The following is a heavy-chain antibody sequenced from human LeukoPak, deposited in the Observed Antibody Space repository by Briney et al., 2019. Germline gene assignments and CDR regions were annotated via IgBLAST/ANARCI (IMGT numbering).Heavy chain of an antibody. Sequence: GGSLRLSCVASGFTFSSYWMHWVRQDPRKGLVWVSRINGDGRNINYADSVRGRFTISRDNAKNTLYLQMNTLRVEDTAVYYCTKDLRSNSWYVFDYWGQGFLVTVSS. CDR3: TKDLRSNSWYVFDY. D-gene: IGHD6-13*01. V-gene: IGHV3-74*01. J-gene: IGHJ4*02. CDR2: INGDGRNI. CDR1: GFTFSSYW.